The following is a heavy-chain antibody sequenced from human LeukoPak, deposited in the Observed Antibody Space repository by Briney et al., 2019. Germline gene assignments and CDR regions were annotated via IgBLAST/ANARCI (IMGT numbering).Heavy chain of an antibody. CDR1: GYTLTELS. J-gene: IGHJ4*02. Sequence: ASVKVSCKVSGYTLTELSMHWVRQAPGQGLEWMGGFDPEVGETIYAQKFQGRVTMTENTSTDTAYMELSSLRSEDTAVYYCATGIAVAVRGYFDYWGQGTLVTVSS. CDR2: FDPEVGET. D-gene: IGHD6-19*01. CDR3: ATGIAVAVRGYFDY. V-gene: IGHV1-24*01.